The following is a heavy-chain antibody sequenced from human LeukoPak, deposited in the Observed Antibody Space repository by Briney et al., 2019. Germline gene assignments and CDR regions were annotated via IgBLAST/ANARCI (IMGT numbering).Heavy chain of an antibody. CDR1: GFTFSSYW. V-gene: IGHV3-7*03. CDR3: ARNLVRGVISYYYGMDV. CDR2: LRQDGSEK. D-gene: IGHD3-10*01. Sequence: AGGSLRLSCAASGFTFSSYWMSWVRQAPGKGLEWVANLRQDGSEKYYVDSVKGRYTISRDNAKNSLYLQMNSLRAEDTAVYYCARNLVRGVISYYYGMDVWGQGTTVTVSS. J-gene: IGHJ6*02.